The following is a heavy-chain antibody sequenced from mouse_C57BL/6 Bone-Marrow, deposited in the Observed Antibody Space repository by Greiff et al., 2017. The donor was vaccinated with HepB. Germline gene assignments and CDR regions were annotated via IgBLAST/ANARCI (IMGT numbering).Heavy chain of an antibody. CDR3: ARSQRYYGSSYGVWYYFDY. J-gene: IGHJ2*01. D-gene: IGHD1-1*01. CDR1: GIDFSRYW. CDR2: INPDSSTI. V-gene: IGHV4-1*01. Sequence: EVKVEESGGGLVQPGGSLKLSCAASGIDFSRYWMSWVRRAPGKGLEWIGEINPDSSTINYAPSLKDKFIISRDNAKNTLYLQMSKVRSEDTALYYCARSQRYYGSSYGVWYYFDYWGQGTTLTVSS.